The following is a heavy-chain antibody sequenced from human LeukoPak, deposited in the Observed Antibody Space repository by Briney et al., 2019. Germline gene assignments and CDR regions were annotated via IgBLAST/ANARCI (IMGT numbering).Heavy chain of an antibody. CDR2: VNPNSGHT. CDR1: GYTFTSYD. V-gene: IGHV1-8*01. Sequence: ASVKVSCKASGYTFTSYDINWVRQATGQGLEWMGWVNPNSGHTGFAQKFQGRVTMTRNTSISTAYMELSSLRSEDTAVYYCARVSVATRIDYWGQGTLVTVSS. D-gene: IGHD5-12*01. CDR3: ARVSVATRIDY. J-gene: IGHJ4*02.